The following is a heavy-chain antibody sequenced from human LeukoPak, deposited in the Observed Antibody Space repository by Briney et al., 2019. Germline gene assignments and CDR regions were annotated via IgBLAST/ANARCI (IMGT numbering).Heavy chain of an antibody. J-gene: IGHJ4*02. Sequence: SETLSLTCTVSGGSIRSSSYYWGWIRQSPGKGLEWIGSFRYSGSTYYNPSLKSRVTISVDTSKNQFSLKLSSVTAADTVVYYCARSQTGVPGRALVCTDYWGQGAPVTVSS. CDR2: FRYSGST. CDR3: ARSQTGVPGRALVCTDY. CDR1: GGSIRSSSYY. V-gene: IGHV4-39*01. D-gene: IGHD5-24*01.